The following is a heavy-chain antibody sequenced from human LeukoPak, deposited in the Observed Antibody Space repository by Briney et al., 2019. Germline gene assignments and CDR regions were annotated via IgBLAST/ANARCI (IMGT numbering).Heavy chain of an antibody. V-gene: IGHV3-30-3*01. CDR2: ISYDGSNK. J-gene: IGHJ6*02. D-gene: IGHD2-2*01. Sequence: GRSLRLSCAASEFTFSSYAMHWVRQAPGKGLEWMAVISYDGSNKYYADSVKGRFTISRDNSKNTLYLQMNSLRAEDTAVYYCARSSVVPAAYYYYYYGMDVWGQGTTVTVSS. CDR3: ARSSVVPAAYYYYYYGMDV. CDR1: EFTFSSYA.